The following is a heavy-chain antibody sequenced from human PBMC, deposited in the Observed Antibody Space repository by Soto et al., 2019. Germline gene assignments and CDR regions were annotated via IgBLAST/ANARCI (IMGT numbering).Heavy chain of an antibody. CDR3: ARVPSP. V-gene: IGHV4-30-2*01. CDR2: VYNSGKT. CDR1: GGYMTRSGYY. J-gene: IGHJ5*02. Sequence: PSETLSLTCTVPGGYMTRSGYYWVWIRQPPGKGLEYIGYVYNSGKTYYNPSLTSPVTISVDRSKNQFSLKLSSVTAADTAVYYCARVPSPWGQGTLVTVSP.